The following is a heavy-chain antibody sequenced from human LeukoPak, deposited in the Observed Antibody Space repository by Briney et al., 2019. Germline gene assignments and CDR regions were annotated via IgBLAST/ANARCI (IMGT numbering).Heavy chain of an antibody. Sequence: SVKVSCKACGGTFSSYAISWVRQAPGQGLEWMGRIIPILGIANYAQKFQGRVTITADKSTSTAYMELSSLRSEDTAVYYCARGPKTRYTFDYWGQGTLVTVSS. V-gene: IGHV1-69*04. D-gene: IGHD5-18*01. CDR1: GGTFSSYA. J-gene: IGHJ4*02. CDR2: IIPILGIA. CDR3: ARGPKTRYTFDY.